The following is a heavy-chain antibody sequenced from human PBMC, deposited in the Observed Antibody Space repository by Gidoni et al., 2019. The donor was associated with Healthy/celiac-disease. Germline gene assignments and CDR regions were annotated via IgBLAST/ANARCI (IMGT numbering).Heavy chain of an antibody. CDR2: ISYDGSNK. V-gene: IGHV3-30-3*01. Sequence: QVQLVESGGGVVQPGRSLRLSCAASGFTFSRYAMHWVRQAPGKGLEWVAVISYDGSNKYYADSVKGRFTISRDNSKNTLYLQMNSLRAEDTAVYYCARDDCSGGSCYFDYWGQGTLVTVSS. CDR3: ARDDCSGGSCYFDY. D-gene: IGHD2-15*01. CDR1: GFTFSRYA. J-gene: IGHJ4*02.